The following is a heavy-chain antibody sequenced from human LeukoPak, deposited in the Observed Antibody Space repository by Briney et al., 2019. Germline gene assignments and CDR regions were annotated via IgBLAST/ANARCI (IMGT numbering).Heavy chain of an antibody. D-gene: IGHD2-8*01. V-gene: IGHV4-4*09. CDR3: ARQGPVWRYYMDV. CDR2: IYTSGST. J-gene: IGHJ6*03. Sequence: SETLSLTCTVSGGSISSYYWSWIRQPPGKRLEWIGYIYTSGSTNYNPSLKSRVTISVDTSKNQFSLKLSSVTAADTAVYYCARQGPVWRYYMDVWGKGTTVTVSS. CDR1: GGSISSYY.